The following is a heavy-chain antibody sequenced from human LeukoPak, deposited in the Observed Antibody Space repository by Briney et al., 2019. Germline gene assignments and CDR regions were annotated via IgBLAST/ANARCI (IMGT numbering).Heavy chain of an antibody. CDR3: ARSNGWYLDY. CDR2: LSGSGGST. J-gene: IGHJ4*02. V-gene: IGHV3-23*01. CDR1: GFTFSNYA. Sequence: GGSLRLSCAASGFTFSNYAMSWVRQAPGKGLEWVSALSGSGGSTYYADSVKGRFTISRDNSKTTLYLHMNSLRVEDTAVYYCARSNGWYLDYWGQGTLVTVSS. D-gene: IGHD6-19*01.